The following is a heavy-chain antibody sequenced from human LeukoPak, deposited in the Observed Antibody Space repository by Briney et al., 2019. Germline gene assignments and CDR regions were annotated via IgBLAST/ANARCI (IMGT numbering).Heavy chain of an antibody. Sequence: SETLSLTCSVSGYSISSGYYWGWIRQPPGKGLKWIGSIFHSGSTYYNPSLKSRVTISVDTSKNQFSLKLSSVTAADTAVYYCARAHSNYGVNDAFDIWGQGTMVTVSS. V-gene: IGHV4-38-2*02. CDR1: GYSISSGYY. CDR3: ARAHSNYGVNDAFDI. CDR2: IFHSGST. D-gene: IGHD4-11*01. J-gene: IGHJ3*02.